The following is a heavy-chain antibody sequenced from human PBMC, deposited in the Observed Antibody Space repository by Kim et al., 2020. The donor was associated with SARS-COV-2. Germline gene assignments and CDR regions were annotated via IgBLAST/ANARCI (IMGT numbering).Heavy chain of an antibody. V-gene: IGHV7-4-1*02. CDR3: ARDPSVITIFGVVIIEPYYFDS. CDR2: SNTNTGNP. CDR1: GYTFTSYA. J-gene: IGHJ4*02. D-gene: IGHD3-3*01. Sequence: ASVKVSCKASGYTFTSYAMNWVRQAPGQGLEWMGWSNTNTGNPTYAQGFTGRFVFSLDTSVSTAYLQISSLKAEDTAVYYCARDPSVITIFGVVIIEPYYFDSWGQGPLVTVSS.